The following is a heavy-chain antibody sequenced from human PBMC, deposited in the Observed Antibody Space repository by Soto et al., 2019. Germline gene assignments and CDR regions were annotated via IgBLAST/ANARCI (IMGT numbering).Heavy chain of an antibody. Sequence: ASVKVSCKASGYTFTSYDINWVRQATGQGLEWMGWMNPNSGNTDYAQKLQGRVTMTTDTSTSTAYMELRSLRSDDTAVYYCARDTGWGLGYCTNGVCYTDYWGQGTLVTVSS. CDR1: GYTFTSYD. CDR3: ARDTGWGLGYCTNGVCYTDY. J-gene: IGHJ4*02. V-gene: IGHV1-8*01. CDR2: MNPNSGNT. D-gene: IGHD2-8*01.